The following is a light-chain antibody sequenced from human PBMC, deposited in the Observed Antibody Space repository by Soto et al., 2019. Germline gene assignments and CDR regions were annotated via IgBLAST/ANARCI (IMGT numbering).Light chain of an antibody. CDR1: SGHRSYA. CDR3: QTWGTRV. V-gene: IGLV4-69*01. J-gene: IGLJ2*01. Sequence: QPVLTQSPSASASLGASVKLTCTLSSGHRSYAIAWHQQQPEKGPRYLMKLNSDGSHSKGDGIPDRFSGSSSGAERYLTISSLKSEDEADYYCQTWGTRVFGGGTKLTVL. CDR2: LNSDGSH.